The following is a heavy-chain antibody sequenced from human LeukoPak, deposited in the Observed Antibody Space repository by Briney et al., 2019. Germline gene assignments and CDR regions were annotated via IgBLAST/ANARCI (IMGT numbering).Heavy chain of an antibody. V-gene: IGHV3-30-3*01. Sequence: PGGSLRLSCAASGFTFSSFAMHWVRQAPGKGLEWVAVISYDGSNKYYADSVKGRFTISRDNSKNTLYLQMNSLRAEDTAVYYCASLGPSPYSSGWYLLDYWGQGTLVTVSS. CDR2: ISYDGSNK. D-gene: IGHD6-19*01. CDR3: ASLGPSPYSSGWYLLDY. J-gene: IGHJ4*02. CDR1: GFTFSSFA.